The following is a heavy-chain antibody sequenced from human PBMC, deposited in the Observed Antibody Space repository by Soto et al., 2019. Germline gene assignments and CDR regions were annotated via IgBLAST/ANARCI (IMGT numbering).Heavy chain of an antibody. CDR1: GFTFSSDG. V-gene: IGHV3-33*01. CDR3: AYGSLSYYFDY. CDR2: IWHDGSDK. J-gene: IGHJ4*02. D-gene: IGHD1-26*01. Sequence: QVQLVESGGGVVQPGRSLKLSCVASGFTFSSDGMHWVRQAPGKGLEWVAIIWHDGSDKYYVDSVKGRFTISRDNSKNTLYLQITTLRAEDTAVYYCAYGSLSYYFDYWGQGTLVTVS.